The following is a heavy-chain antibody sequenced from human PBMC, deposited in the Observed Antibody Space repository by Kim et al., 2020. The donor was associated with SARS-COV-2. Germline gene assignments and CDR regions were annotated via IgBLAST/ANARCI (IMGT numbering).Heavy chain of an antibody. CDR1: GGTFSSYA. Sequence: SVKVSCKASGGTFSSYAISWVRQAPGQGLEWMGGIIPIFGTANYAQKFQGRVTITADESTSTAYMELSSLRSEDTVVYYCARYGDHAHFFNYYYYYMDVWGKGTPVTVSS. J-gene: IGHJ6*03. D-gene: IGHD4-17*01. CDR3: ARYGDHAHFFNYYYYYMDV. V-gene: IGHV1-69*13. CDR2: IIPIFGTA.